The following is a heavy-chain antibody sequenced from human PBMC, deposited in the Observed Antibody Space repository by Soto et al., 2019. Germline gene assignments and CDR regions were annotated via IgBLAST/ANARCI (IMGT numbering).Heavy chain of an antibody. Sequence: PGGSLRLSCAASGFTFSSYGMHWVRQAPGKGLEWVAVIWYDGSNKYYADSVKGRFTISRDNSKNTLYLQMNSLRAEDTAVYYCASLNYDILTGYYEGPNAFDIWGQGTMVTVSS. V-gene: IGHV3-33*01. CDR2: IWYDGSNK. J-gene: IGHJ3*02. CDR3: ASLNYDILTGYYEGPNAFDI. D-gene: IGHD3-9*01. CDR1: GFTFSSYG.